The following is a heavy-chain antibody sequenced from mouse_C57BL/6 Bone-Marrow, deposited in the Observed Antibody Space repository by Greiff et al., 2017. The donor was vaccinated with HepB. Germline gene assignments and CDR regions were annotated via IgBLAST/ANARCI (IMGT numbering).Heavy chain of an antibody. CDR1: GFTFTDYY. V-gene: IGHV7-3*01. Sequence: EVHLVESGGGLVQPGGSLSLSCAASGFTFTDYYMSWVRQPPGKALEWLGFIRNKANGYTTEYSACVKGRFTKTRDNSQSILYLQMKALRAEDSTTYYCAKYSSNYWYFDVWGTGTTVTVSS. CDR2: IRNKANGYTT. J-gene: IGHJ1*03. D-gene: IGHD2-5*01. CDR3: AKYSSNYWYFDV.